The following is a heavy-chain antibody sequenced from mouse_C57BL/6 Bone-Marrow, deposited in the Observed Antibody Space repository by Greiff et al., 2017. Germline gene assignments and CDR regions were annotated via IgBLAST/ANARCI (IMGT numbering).Heavy chain of an antibody. CDR1: GFTFSDFY. V-gene: IGHV7-1*01. J-gene: IGHJ4*01. CDR3: ASDATCYYGSSWSYYAMDY. D-gene: IGHD1-1*01. CDR2: SRNKANDYTT. Sequence: EVKLVESGGGLVKPGRSLRLSCATSGFTFSDFYMEWVRQAPGKGLEWIAASRNKANDYTTEYSASVKGRLIVSRDTSQSILYLQMNALRAEDTAIYYCASDATCYYGSSWSYYAMDYWGQGTSVTVSS.